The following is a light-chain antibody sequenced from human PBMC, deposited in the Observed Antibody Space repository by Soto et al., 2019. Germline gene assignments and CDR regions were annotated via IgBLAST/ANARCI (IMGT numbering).Light chain of an antibody. Sequence: QLVLTQSPSASASLGASVKVTCTLSSGHSSYAIAWHQQQPEKGPRYLMKVNSDGSHSKGDGIPDRFSGSSSGAERYLTISSFQSEDEADYYCQTWGTGILVFGGGTKLTVL. CDR2: VNSDGSH. CDR3: QTWGTGILV. CDR1: SGHSSYA. J-gene: IGLJ2*01. V-gene: IGLV4-69*01.